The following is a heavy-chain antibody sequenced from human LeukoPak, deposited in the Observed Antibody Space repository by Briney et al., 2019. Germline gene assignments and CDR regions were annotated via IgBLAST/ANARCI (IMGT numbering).Heavy chain of an antibody. CDR3: ARDYGGSSPFDY. V-gene: IGHV3-48*03. CDR2: ISSSGSDI. D-gene: IGHD4-23*01. J-gene: IGHJ4*01. CDR1: GFTFSNYE. Sequence: PGGSLRLSCAASGFTFSNYEMHGVRQAPGGGLEWVSYISSSGSDIYYADSVKGRFTISRNNAKNSLYLHMNSLRAEDTAVYYCARDYGGSSPFDYWGHGTLVTVSS.